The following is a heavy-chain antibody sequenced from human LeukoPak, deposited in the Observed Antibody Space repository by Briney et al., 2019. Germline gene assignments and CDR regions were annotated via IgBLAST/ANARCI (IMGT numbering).Heavy chain of an antibody. CDR1: GFTFSNYA. CDR3: ARLDQWLVRY. D-gene: IGHD6-19*01. Sequence: GKPLRLSCAASGFTFSNYAMSWVRQAPGKGLEWVSTISGGGDSTYYADSVEGRFTISRDNSKNTLFLQMNSLRAEDTAIYYCARLDQWLVRYWGQGTLVTVSS. CDR2: ISGGGDST. V-gene: IGHV3-23*01. J-gene: IGHJ4*02.